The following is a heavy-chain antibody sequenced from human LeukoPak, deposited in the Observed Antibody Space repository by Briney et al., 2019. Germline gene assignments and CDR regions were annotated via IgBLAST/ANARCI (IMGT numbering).Heavy chain of an antibody. CDR1: GFTVSSNY. V-gene: IGHV3-21*01. Sequence: PGGTLRLSCAASGFTVSSNYMNWVRQAPGTGLEWVLSISSTSAHIFYADSVKGRFSISRDNAKNSLYLQMNSLRVEDTAVYYCTSRYCTSTNCYSFDIWGQGTMVTISS. CDR2: ISSTSAHI. CDR3: TSRYCTSTNCYSFDI. D-gene: IGHD2-2*01. J-gene: IGHJ3*02.